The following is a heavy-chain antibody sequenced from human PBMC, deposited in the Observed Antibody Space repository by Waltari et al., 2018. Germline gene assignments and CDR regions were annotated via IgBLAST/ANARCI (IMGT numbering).Heavy chain of an antibody. CDR2: INQDGSGE. CDR3: QRGDY. CDR1: GFTLSNFL. J-gene: IGHJ4*02. V-gene: IGHV3-7*04. Sequence: EVQLVESGGGLVQPGGSLRLSCAASGFTLSNFLMSWARQASGEGLEWVANINQDGSGEYYVDSVKGRFTISRDNARNALYLQMNSLRAEDTAVYYCQRGDYWGQGTLVTVSS.